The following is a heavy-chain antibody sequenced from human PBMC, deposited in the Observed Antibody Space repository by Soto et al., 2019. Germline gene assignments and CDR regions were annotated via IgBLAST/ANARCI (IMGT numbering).Heavy chain of an antibody. D-gene: IGHD5-18*01. CDR1: GFTFSSYG. V-gene: IGHV3-33*01. CDR3: ARERYSYGYWSYYYYYGMDV. Sequence: GSLRLSCAASGFTFSSYGMHWVRQAPGKGLEWVAVIWYDGSNKYYADSVKGRFTISRDNSKNTLYLQMNSLRAEDTAVYYCARERYSYGYWSYYYYYGMDVWGQGTTVTVSS. J-gene: IGHJ6*02. CDR2: IWYDGSNK.